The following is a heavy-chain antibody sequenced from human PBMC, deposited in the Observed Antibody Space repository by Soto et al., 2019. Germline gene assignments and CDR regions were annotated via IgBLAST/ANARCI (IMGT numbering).Heavy chain of an antibody. Sequence: SETLSLTCNVSGGPIKTGDYYWNWIRQPPGKGLEWIGYVFYSGATNYSPSLKSRAAISMDTSKNQFSLSLTSVTAADTAVYYCARTGFSYGHLLFWGQGIRVTVSS. CDR2: VFYSGAT. D-gene: IGHD1-1*01. J-gene: IGHJ4*02. CDR1: GGPIKTGDYY. V-gene: IGHV4-30-4*01. CDR3: ARTGFSYGHLLF.